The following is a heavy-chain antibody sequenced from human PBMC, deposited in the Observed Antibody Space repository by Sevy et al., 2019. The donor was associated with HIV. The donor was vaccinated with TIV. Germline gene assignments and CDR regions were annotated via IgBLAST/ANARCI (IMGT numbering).Heavy chain of an antibody. Sequence: GESLKISCKGSGYSFSDYWVGWVRQMPGKGLEWMGIIYPGDSDTTYSPAFQGQVTISADKSISTAYLQWSSLKASDNAIYYCARGARGTLPSYYYYTMDVWGQGTTVTVSS. CDR3: ARGARGTLPSYYYYTMDV. J-gene: IGHJ6*02. CDR2: IYPGDSDT. V-gene: IGHV5-51*01. D-gene: IGHD1-1*01. CDR1: GYSFSDYW.